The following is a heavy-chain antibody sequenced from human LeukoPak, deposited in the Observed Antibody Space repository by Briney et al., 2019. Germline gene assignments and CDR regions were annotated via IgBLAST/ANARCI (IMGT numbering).Heavy chain of an antibody. CDR2: VYDSGST. J-gene: IGHJ4*02. CDR3: ARDSARSGYSSSWLVQNFDY. Sequence: SETLSLTCSVSGGSISSDYWTWIRQPPGKGLEWIGYVYDSGSTNYNPSLKSRVIMSVDTSKNQFSLKLSSVTAADTAVYYCARDSARSGYSSSWLVQNFDYWGQGTLVTVSS. D-gene: IGHD6-13*01. V-gene: IGHV4-59*12. CDR1: GGSISSDY.